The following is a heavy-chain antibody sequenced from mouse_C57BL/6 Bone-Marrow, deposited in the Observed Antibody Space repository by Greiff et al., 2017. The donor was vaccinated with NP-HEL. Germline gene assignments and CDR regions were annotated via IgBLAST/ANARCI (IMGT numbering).Heavy chain of an antibody. Sequence: EVKLMESGGDLVKPGGSLKLSCAASGFTFSSYGMSWVRQTPDKRLEWVATISSGGSYTYYPDSVKGRFTISRDNAKNTLYLQMSSLKSEDTAMYYCARRPTLYYDYDGYAMDYWGQGTSVTVSS. D-gene: IGHD2-4*01. CDR2: ISSGGSYT. CDR3: ARRPTLYYDYDGYAMDY. V-gene: IGHV5-6*02. CDR1: GFTFSSYG. J-gene: IGHJ4*01.